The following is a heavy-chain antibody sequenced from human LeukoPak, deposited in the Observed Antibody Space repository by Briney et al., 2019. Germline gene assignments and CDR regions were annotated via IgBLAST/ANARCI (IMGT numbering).Heavy chain of an antibody. CDR1: GFTFSRYW. V-gene: IGHV3-7*01. CDR2: IKKDGSER. Sequence: GGSLRLSCAAFGFTFSRYWMNWVRQAPGRGLEGVANIKKDGSERYYVDAVKGRFTISRDNTKKSLYLQMNTLSAEDTAVYYCARDLAGPPQEAFDIWGQGTMVTVSS. CDR3: ARDLAGPPQEAFDI. J-gene: IGHJ3*02.